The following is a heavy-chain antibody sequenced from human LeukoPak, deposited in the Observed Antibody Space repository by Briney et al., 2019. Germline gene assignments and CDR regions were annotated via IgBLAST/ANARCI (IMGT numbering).Heavy chain of an antibody. V-gene: IGHV4-34*01. CDR2: INHSGST. J-gene: IGHJ4*02. CDR1: GGSFSGYY. Sequence: SETLSLTCAVYGGSFSGYYWSWIRQPPGKGLEWIGEINHSGSTNYNPSLKSRVTISVDTSKNQFSLKLSSVTAADTAVYYCARRRGSGSYYGNDYWGQGTLVTVSS. CDR3: ARRRGSGSYYGNDY. D-gene: IGHD3-10*01.